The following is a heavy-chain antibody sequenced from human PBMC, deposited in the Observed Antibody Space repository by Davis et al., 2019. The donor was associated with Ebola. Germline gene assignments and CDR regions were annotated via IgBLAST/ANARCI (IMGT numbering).Heavy chain of an antibody. J-gene: IGHJ5*02. CDR1: GVSITSHY. D-gene: IGHD6-13*01. V-gene: IGHV4-59*08. CDR3: ARRGTSSWYAGWFDP. Sequence: SETLSLTCTVSGVSITSHYWSWIRQPPGKGLEWMGYFYHGGSTIYNRSFKSRISISVDTSKNQFSLKLSSVTAADTAMYYCARRGTSSWYAGWFDPWGQGTLVTVSS. CDR2: FYHGGST.